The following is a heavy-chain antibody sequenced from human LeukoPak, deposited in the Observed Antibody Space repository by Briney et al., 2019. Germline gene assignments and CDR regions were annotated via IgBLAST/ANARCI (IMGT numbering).Heavy chain of an antibody. J-gene: IGHJ5*02. CDR1: GGTFSSYA. CDR2: IIPIFGTA. CDR3: ARDNYTGANWFDP. V-gene: IGHV1-69*05. Sequence: SVKVSCKASGGTFSSYAISWVRQAPGQGLEWMGGIIPIFGTANYAQKFQGRVTITTDESTSTAYMELSSLRSEDTAVYICARDNYTGANWFDPWGQGTLVTVSS. D-gene: IGHD1-7*01.